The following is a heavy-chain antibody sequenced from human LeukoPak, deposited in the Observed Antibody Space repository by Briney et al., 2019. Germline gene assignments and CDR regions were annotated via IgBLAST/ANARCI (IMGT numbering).Heavy chain of an antibody. D-gene: IGHD3-10*01. J-gene: IGHJ4*02. CDR2: IYYTGST. V-gene: IGHV4-59*08. CDR1: GDSISSDY. CDR3: ARGSARVGSGSYFDRYYFDY. Sequence: SETLSLTCAVSGDSISSDYWSWVRRPPGKGLEWIGYIYYTGSTNYNPSLKSRVTISVDTSKNQFSLKLSSVTAADTAVYYCARGSARVGSGSYFDRYYFDYWGQGTLVTVSS.